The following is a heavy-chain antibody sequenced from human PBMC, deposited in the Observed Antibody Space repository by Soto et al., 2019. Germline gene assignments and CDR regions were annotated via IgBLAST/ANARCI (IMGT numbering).Heavy chain of an antibody. Sequence: PSETLSLTCAVYGGSFSGYYWSWIRQPPGKGLEWIGEINHSGSTNYNPSLKSRVTISVDTSKNQFSLKLSSVTAADTAVYYCASRGESNYDFGSGYSNWFDPWGQGTLVTVSS. V-gene: IGHV4-34*01. CDR2: INHSGST. CDR3: ASRGESNYDFGSGYSNWFDP. CDR1: GGSFSGYY. D-gene: IGHD3-3*01. J-gene: IGHJ5*02.